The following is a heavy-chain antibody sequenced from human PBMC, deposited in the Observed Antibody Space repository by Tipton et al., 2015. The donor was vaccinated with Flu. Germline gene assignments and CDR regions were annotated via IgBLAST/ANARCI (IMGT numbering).Heavy chain of an antibody. J-gene: IGHJ4*02. CDR1: GFTFGDYG. V-gene: IGHV3-49*04. CDR3: TRVRASRGYYYDTSGYSYYFDY. D-gene: IGHD3-22*01. CDR2: IRSNAYGGTR. Sequence: SLRLSCTTAGFTFGDYGMTWVRLAPGKGLNWVGFIRSNAYGGTREYAASVKGRFSISRDDSKSIAYLQMNSLKTEDTAVYYCTRVRASRGYYYDTSGYSYYFDYWDQGTLVTVSS.